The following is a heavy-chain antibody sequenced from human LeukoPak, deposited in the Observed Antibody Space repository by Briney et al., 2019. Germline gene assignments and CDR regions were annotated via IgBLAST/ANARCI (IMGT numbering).Heavy chain of an antibody. CDR1: GFTVSREY. CDR2: ISGSGGST. J-gene: IGHJ6*02. V-gene: IGHV3-23*01. CDR3: AKVGVNYYGMDV. D-gene: IGHD2-8*01. Sequence: PGGSLRLSCAASGFTVSREYMSWVRQAPGKGLEWVSAISGSGGSTYYADSVKGRFTISRDNSKNTLYLQMNSLRAEDTAVYYCAKVGVNYYGMDVWGQGTTVTVSS.